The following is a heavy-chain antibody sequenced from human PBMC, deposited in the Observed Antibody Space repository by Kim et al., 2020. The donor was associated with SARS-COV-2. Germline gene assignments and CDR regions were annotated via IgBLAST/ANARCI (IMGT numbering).Heavy chain of an antibody. CDR1: GGSISNYF. D-gene: IGHD4-4*01. CDR2: IYTTGTT. J-gene: IGHJ4*02. Sequence: SETLSLTCSVSGGSISNYFWTWIRQPAGKGLEWIGRIYTTGTTNYNSSLKSRVTMSVDTPKNQFSLELTSVTAADTAVYYCAREMTTMRGLDYWGRGTLVTVSS. CDR3: AREMTTMRGLDY. V-gene: IGHV4-4*07.